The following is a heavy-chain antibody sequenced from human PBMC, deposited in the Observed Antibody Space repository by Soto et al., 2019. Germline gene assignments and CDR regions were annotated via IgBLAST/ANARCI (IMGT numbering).Heavy chain of an antibody. CDR3: AKDLVTMVRGVIKAGAFDI. J-gene: IGHJ3*02. V-gene: IGHV3-30*18. CDR1: GFTFSSYG. CDR2: ISYDGSNK. D-gene: IGHD3-10*01. Sequence: GGSLRLSCAASGFTFSSYGMHWVRQAPGKGLEWVAVISYDGSNKYYADSVKGRFTISRDNSKNTLYLQMNSLRAEDTAVYYCAKDLVTMVRGVIKAGAFDIWGQGTMVTVSS.